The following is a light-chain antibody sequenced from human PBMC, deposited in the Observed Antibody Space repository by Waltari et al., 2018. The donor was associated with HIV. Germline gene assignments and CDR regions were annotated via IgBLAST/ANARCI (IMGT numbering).Light chain of an antibody. Sequence: AIQVTQSPSSLSASVGDRVTITCRATQAIGTDLSWYQPKPGKAPKLLIYGASILQSGVSPRFSGSGSGTDFTLTISSLQPEDFATYHCLQEYIFPYTFGQGTKVEIE. CDR2: GAS. CDR3: LQEYIFPYT. CDR1: QAIGTD. J-gene: IGKJ2*01. V-gene: IGKV1-6*01.